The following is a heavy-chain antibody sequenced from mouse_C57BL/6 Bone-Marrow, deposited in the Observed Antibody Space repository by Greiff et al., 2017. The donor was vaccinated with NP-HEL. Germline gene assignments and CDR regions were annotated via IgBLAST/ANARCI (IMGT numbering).Heavy chain of an antibody. Sequence: VQLQQSGPELVKPGASVKIPCKASGYTFTDYNMDWVKQSHGKSLEWIGDINPNNGGTIYNQKFKGKATLTVDKSSSTAYMELRSLTSEDTAVYYCARSVYYGSSFGYFDYWGQGTTLTVSS. CDR3: ARSVYYGSSFGYFDY. J-gene: IGHJ2*01. CDR1: GYTFTDYN. V-gene: IGHV1-18*01. D-gene: IGHD1-1*01. CDR2: INPNNGGT.